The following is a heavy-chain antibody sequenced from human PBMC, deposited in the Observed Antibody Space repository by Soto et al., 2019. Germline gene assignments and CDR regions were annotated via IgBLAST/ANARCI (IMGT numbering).Heavy chain of an antibody. J-gene: IGHJ4*02. Sequence: QVQLGQSGAEVKKPGASVKVSCKASGYTFTSYVISWVRQAPGQGLEWMGWISAYNGNTNYAQKLQGRVTMNTHTATSTAYMERRSRSSDDTAVYCCAGNGVAAGRFDYWGQGTLGTVSS. D-gene: IGHD6-13*01. CDR1: GYTFTSYV. V-gene: IGHV1-18*01. CDR3: AGNGVAAGRFDY. CDR2: ISAYNGNT.